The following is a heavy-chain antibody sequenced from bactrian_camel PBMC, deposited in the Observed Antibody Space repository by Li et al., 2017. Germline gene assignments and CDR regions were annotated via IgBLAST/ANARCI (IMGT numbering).Heavy chain of an antibody. Sequence: VQLVESGGDLVQPGGSLRLSCVASGFSFSYYYMTWVRQAPGKGLEWVASISPDISTPYYTDSVKGRFTISRDNAKNTVSLQMNSLKSEDTALYYCASAVEPWGLGTQVTVS. CDR2: ISPDISTP. CDR3: ASAVEP. CDR1: GFSFSYYY. J-gene: IGHJ6*01. V-gene: IGHV3-2*01.